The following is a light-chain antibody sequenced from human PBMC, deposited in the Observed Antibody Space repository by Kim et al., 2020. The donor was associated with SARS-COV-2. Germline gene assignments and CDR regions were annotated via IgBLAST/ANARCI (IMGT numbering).Light chain of an antibody. CDR3: QAWDSSTHVV. V-gene: IGLV3-1*01. CDR2: QDN. J-gene: IGLJ2*01. CDR1: KLGDKY. Sequence: VSPGRTASITCSGDKLGDKYACWYQQKPGQSPVLVIYQDNKRPSGIPERFSGSNSGNTATLTISGTQAMDEADYYCQAWDSSTHVVFGGGTQLTVL.